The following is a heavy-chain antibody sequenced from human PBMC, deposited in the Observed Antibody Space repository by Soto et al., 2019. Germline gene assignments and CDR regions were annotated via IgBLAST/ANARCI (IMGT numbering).Heavy chain of an antibody. V-gene: IGHV4-30-4*01. CDR2: IYYSGST. Sequence: SETLSLTCTVSGGSISSGDYYWSWIRQPPGKGLEWIGYIYYSGSTYYNPSLKSRVTISVDTSKNQFSLKLSSVTAADTAVYYCARVGAIFGVVTDHDAFDLWGQGTMVTVSS. CDR1: GGSISSGDYY. CDR3: ARVGAIFGVVTDHDAFDL. J-gene: IGHJ3*01. D-gene: IGHD3-3*01.